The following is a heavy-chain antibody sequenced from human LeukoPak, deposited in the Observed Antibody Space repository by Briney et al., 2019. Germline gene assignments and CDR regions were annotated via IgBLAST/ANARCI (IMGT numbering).Heavy chain of an antibody. CDR3: ARWADDSGIYYIAS. CDR2: IKQDGSVE. Sequence: GGSLRLSCAASGFTDSNYWMTWVRQTPGKGLQWVASIKQDGSVEYYVDSVKGRFTISRDNAKNSHYLQMNSLRAEDMAVYYCARWADDSGIYYIASWGQGTLVTVSS. J-gene: IGHJ4*02. V-gene: IGHV3-7*01. CDR1: GFTDSNYW. D-gene: IGHD3-10*01.